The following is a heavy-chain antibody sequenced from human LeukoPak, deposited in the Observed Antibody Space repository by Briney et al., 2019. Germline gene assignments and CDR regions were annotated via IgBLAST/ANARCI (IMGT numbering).Heavy chain of an antibody. D-gene: IGHD4-17*01. CDR2: MNPNSGNK. CDR1: GYTFTSYD. J-gene: IGHJ6*02. Sequence: ASVKVSCKASGYTFTSYDINWVRQATGQGLEWMGWMNPNSGNKGYAQKFQGRVTMTRNTSISTAYMELSSLRSEDTAVYYCARADPYGDYYYYGMDVWGQGTTVTVSS. CDR3: ARADPYGDYYYYGMDV. V-gene: IGHV1-8*01.